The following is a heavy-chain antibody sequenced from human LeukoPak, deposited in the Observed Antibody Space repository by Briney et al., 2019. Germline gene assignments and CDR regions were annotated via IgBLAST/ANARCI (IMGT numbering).Heavy chain of an antibody. Sequence: GGSLRLSCAASGFTFSTYAMSWVRQAPGKGLEWVSSISGSGSSTYYADSVKDRFTISRDSSKNTMYLQMNSLRAEDTAVFYCAKSGGGTTKNKYYFDSWGQGALVTVSS. V-gene: IGHV3-23*01. J-gene: IGHJ4*02. CDR2: ISGSGSST. CDR1: GFTFSTYA. CDR3: AKSGGGTTKNKYYFDS. D-gene: IGHD3-10*01.